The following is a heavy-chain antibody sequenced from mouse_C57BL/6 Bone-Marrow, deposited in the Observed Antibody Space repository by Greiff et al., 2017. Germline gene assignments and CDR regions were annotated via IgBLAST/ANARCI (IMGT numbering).Heavy chain of an antibody. Sequence: VKLQESGAELARPGASVKLSCKASGYTFTSYGISWVKQRTGQGLEWIGEIYPRSGNTYYNEKFKGKATLTADKSSSTAYMELRSLTSEDSAVYFCARVNWDGAYWGQGTLVTVSA. D-gene: IGHD4-1*01. CDR1: GYTFTSYG. V-gene: IGHV1-81*01. CDR2: IYPRSGNT. CDR3: ARVNWDGAY. J-gene: IGHJ3*01.